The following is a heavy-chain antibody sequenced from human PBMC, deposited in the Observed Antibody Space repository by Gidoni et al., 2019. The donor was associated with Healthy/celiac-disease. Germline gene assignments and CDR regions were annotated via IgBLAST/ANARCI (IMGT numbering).Heavy chain of an antibody. V-gene: IGHV4-4*02. CDR2: IYHSGST. J-gene: IGHJ4*02. CDR1: GGSISSSNW. Sequence: QVQLQESGPGLVKPAGTLPLTCAVAGGSISSSNWWSWVRQPPGKGLEWIGEIYHSGSTHCNPSLTSRVTISVDKSKTQFSLKLSSVTAADTAVYYCARRLEVYYFDYWGQGTLVTVSS. D-gene: IGHD2-8*01. CDR3: ARRLEVYYFDY.